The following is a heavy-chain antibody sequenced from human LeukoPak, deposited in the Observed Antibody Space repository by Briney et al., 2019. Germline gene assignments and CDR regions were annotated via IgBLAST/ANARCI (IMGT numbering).Heavy chain of an antibody. V-gene: IGHV3-7*01. Sequence: PGGSLRLSCAASGFTFSNYWMSWVRQAPGKGLEWVASIKQDGSERYYVDSVKGRFTISRDSAKNSLYLQMNSLRAEDTAVFYCAIVQYSSSWFVDYWGQGTLVTVSS. J-gene: IGHJ4*02. CDR3: AIVQYSSSWFVDY. CDR2: IKQDGSER. CDR1: GFTFSNYW. D-gene: IGHD6-13*01.